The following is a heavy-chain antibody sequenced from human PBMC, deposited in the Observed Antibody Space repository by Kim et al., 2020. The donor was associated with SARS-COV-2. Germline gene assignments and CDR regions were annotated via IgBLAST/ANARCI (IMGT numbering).Heavy chain of an antibody. V-gene: IGHV3-43*01. CDR3: TKDATLIPFDY. Sequence: THYAASVKGRFSISRDNSRNSVYLQMNSLRTEDSALYYCTKDATLIPFDYWGQGTLVTVSS. J-gene: IGHJ4*02. D-gene: IGHD2-21*01. CDR2: T.